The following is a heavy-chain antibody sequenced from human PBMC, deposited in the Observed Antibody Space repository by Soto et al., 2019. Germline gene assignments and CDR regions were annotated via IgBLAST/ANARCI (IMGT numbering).Heavy chain of an antibody. CDR3: ARDVARVGIVVVITNPLFDY. Sequence: GASVKVSCKASGYTFTSYGISWVRQAPGQGLEWMGWISAYNGNTNYAQKLQGRVTMTTDTSTSTAYMELRSLRSDDTAVYYCARDVARVGIVVVITNPLFDYWGQGTLVTVSS. V-gene: IGHV1-18*01. D-gene: IGHD3-22*01. CDR1: GYTFTSYG. J-gene: IGHJ4*02. CDR2: ISAYNGNT.